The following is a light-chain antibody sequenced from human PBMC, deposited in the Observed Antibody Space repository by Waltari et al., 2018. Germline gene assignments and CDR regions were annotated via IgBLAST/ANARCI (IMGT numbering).Light chain of an antibody. CDR3: AVWDDNLSGVV. CDR2: TND. V-gene: IGLV1-44*01. CDR1: SSTIGVTV. J-gene: IGLJ1*01. Sequence: VLAQPPSVSGPPGQRVTIFCSGGSSTIGVTVVNWYQHLPGTSPRLLIFTNDQRPSGVPDRFSCSKSGTSASLAISGLQSEDEGHYYCAVWDDNLSGVVFGAGTQVTVL.